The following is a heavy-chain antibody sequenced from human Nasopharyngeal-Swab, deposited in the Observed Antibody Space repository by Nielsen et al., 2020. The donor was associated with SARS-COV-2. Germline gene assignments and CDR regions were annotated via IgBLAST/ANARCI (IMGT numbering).Heavy chain of an antibody. Sequence: GESLKISCAASGFTFSSYAMHWVRQAPGKGLEWVAVISYDGSNKYYVDSVKGRFTISRDNSKNTLYLQMNSLRAEDTAVYYCAREDPIAVAGNLDYWGQGTLVTVSS. CDR2: ISYDGSNK. CDR3: AREDPIAVAGNLDY. J-gene: IGHJ4*02. D-gene: IGHD6-19*01. CDR1: GFTFSSYA. V-gene: IGHV3-30-3*01.